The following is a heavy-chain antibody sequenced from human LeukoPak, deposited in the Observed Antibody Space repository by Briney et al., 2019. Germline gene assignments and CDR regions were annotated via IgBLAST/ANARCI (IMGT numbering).Heavy chain of an antibody. Sequence: SETLSLTCAVYGGPFSGYYWSWIRQPPGKGLEWIGEINHSGSTNYNPSLKSRVTISVDTSKNQFSLKLSSVTAADTAVYYCARGGYDSSGYYQLWFDYWGQGTLVTVSS. CDR1: GGPFSGYY. J-gene: IGHJ4*02. CDR3: ARGGYDSSGYYQLWFDY. CDR2: INHSGST. D-gene: IGHD3-22*01. V-gene: IGHV4-34*01.